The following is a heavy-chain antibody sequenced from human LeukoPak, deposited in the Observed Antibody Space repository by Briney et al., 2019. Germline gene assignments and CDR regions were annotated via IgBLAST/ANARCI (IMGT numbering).Heavy chain of an antibody. V-gene: IGHV1-2*04. CDR3: ARGPVLRFLEWLSPSGYYYYGMDV. CDR1: GYTFTGYY. Sequence: ASVKVSCKASGYTFTGYYMHWVRQAPGQGLEWMGWINPNSGGTNYAQKFQGWVTMTRDTSISTAYMELSRLRSDDTAVYYCARGPVLRFLEWLSPSGYYYYGMDVWGQGTTDTVSS. J-gene: IGHJ6*02. CDR2: INPNSGGT. D-gene: IGHD3-3*01.